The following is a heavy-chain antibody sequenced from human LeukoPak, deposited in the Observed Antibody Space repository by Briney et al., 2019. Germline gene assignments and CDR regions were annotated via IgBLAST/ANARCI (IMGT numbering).Heavy chain of an antibody. Sequence: SVKVSCKASGGAFSSYAISWVRQAPGQGLEWMGGIIPIFGTANYAQKFQGRVTITADESTSTAYMELSSLRSEDTAMYYCATTDPEATSATDWGQGTPVTVSS. CDR1: GGAFSSYA. D-gene: IGHD2-15*01. J-gene: IGHJ4*02. CDR2: IIPIFGTA. V-gene: IGHV1-69*13. CDR3: ATTDPEATSATD.